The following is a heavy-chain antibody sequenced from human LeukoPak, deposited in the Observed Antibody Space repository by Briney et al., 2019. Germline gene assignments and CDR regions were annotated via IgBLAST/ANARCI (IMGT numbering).Heavy chain of an antibody. CDR3: ARHRGIVGAIDAFDI. CDR1: GDSFSSGAYY. J-gene: IGHJ3*02. Sequence: SETLSLTCTVSGDSFSSGAYYWSWIRQPPGKGLEWIGYIHHSGNTYHNPSLKSRVTISVDTSKNQFSLKLSSVTAADTAVYYCARHRGIVGAIDAFDIWGQGTMVTVSS. CDR2: IHHSGNT. V-gene: IGHV4-30-2*01. D-gene: IGHD1-26*01.